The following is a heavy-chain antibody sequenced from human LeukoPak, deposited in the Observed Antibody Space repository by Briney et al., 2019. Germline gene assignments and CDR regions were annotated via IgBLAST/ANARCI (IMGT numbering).Heavy chain of an antibody. CDR3: ARDPPDYYDSSGYYSIDY. CDR2: INSDGSST. Sequence: PGRSLRLSCAASGFTFSSYWMHWVRQAPGKGLVWVSRINSDGSSTSYADSVKGRFTISRDNAKNTLYLQMNSLRAEDTAVYYCARDPPDYYDSSGYYSIDYWGQGTLVTVSS. J-gene: IGHJ4*02. CDR1: GFTFSSYW. D-gene: IGHD3-22*01. V-gene: IGHV3-74*01.